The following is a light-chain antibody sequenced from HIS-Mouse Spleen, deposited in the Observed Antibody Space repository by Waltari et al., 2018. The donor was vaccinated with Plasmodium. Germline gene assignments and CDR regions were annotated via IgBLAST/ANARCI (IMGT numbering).Light chain of an antibody. CDR3: SSYTSSSNVV. CDR1: SSDGGGDNY. Sequence: LTQPASVSGSPGQSITISCTGTSSDGGGDNYVSWYQQHPGKAPKLMIYDVSNRPSGVSNRFAGSKSGNTASLTISGLQAEDEADYYCSSYTSSSNVVFGGGTKLTVL. CDR2: DVS. J-gene: IGLJ2*01. V-gene: IGLV2-14*03.